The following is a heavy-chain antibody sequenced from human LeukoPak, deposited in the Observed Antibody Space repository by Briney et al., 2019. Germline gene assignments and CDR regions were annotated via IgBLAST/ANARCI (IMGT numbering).Heavy chain of an antibody. J-gene: IGHJ4*02. CDR2: IYSGGST. D-gene: IGHD3-9*01. CDR3: AKDGAILTGYYDY. Sequence: GGSLRLSCAASGFTVSSNYMSWVRQAPGKGLEWVSVIYSGGSTYYADSVKGRFTISRDNSKNTLYLQMNSLRAEDTAVYYCAKDGAILTGYYDYWGQGTLVTVSS. CDR1: GFTVSSNY. V-gene: IGHV3-53*01.